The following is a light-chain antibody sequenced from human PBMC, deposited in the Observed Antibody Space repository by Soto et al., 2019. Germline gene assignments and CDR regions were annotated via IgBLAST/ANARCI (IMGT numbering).Light chain of an antibody. J-gene: IGKJ1*01. CDR3: QQYGSSPRT. Sequence: GARVPIACRASLSISSSYLAWYQQKPGQAPRLLIYGASSRATGIPDRFSGSGSGTDFTLTISRLEPEDFAVYYCQQYGSSPRTFGQGSKVDIK. V-gene: IGKV3-20*01. CDR1: LSISSSY. CDR2: GAS.